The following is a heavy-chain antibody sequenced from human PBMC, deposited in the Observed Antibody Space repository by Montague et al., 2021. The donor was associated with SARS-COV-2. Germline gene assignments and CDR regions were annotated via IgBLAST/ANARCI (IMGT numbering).Heavy chain of an antibody. J-gene: IGHJ6*02. CDR1: GFTFSSYE. CDR2: ISSSGSTI. Sequence: SLRLSLSASGFTFSSYEMNWVRQAPGKGLEWVSYISSSGSTIYYADSVRGRFTISRDNAKNSLYLQMNSLRAEDTAVYYCAREPRETGSDWYYDFWSGYSLPRGYYYYGMDVWGQGTTVTVSS. D-gene: IGHD3-3*01. V-gene: IGHV3-48*03. CDR3: AREPRETGSDWYYDFWSGYSLPRGYYYYGMDV.